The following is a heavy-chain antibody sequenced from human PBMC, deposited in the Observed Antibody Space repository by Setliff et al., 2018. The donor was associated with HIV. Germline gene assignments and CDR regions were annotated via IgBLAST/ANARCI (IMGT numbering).Heavy chain of an antibody. CDR2: IYTSGST. CDR3: AGTGVRGVIYAFDI. Sequence: PSETLSLTCTVYGGSISSYYWSWIRQPAGKGLEWIGRIYTSGSTNYNPSLKSRVTMSVDTSKNQFSLKLSSVTAADTAVYYCAGTGVRGVIYAFDIWGQGTMVTVSS. V-gene: IGHV4-4*07. D-gene: IGHD3-10*01. CDR1: GGSISSYY. J-gene: IGHJ3*02.